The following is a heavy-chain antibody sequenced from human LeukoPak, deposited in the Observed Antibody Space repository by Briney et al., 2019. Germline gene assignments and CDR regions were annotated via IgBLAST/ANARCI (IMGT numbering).Heavy chain of an antibody. J-gene: IGHJ6*02. Sequence: GESLKISCKGSGYSFTSYWIDWVRQMPGKGLEWMGIIYPGDSDTRYSPSFQGQVTISADKSISTAYLQWSSLKASDTAMYYCARRSSGSSGDYYYGMDVWGQGTTVTVSS. CDR2: IYPGDSDT. V-gene: IGHV5-51*01. CDR1: GYSFTSYW. D-gene: IGHD6-19*01. CDR3: ARRSSGSSGDYYYGMDV.